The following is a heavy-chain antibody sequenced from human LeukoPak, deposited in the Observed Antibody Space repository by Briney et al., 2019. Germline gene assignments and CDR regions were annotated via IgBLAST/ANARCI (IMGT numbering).Heavy chain of an antibody. Sequence: PGGSLNLSCAASGFTSTSYEMNWVRQAPGKGLEWISYISSRGTTMYYADSVKGRFTVSRDNAKDSLYLQMNSLRGEDTAIYYCARALGSGWYYFDYWGQGTLVTVSS. CDR3: ARALGSGWYYFDY. V-gene: IGHV3-48*03. CDR1: GFTSTSYE. D-gene: IGHD6-19*01. J-gene: IGHJ4*02. CDR2: ISSRGTTM.